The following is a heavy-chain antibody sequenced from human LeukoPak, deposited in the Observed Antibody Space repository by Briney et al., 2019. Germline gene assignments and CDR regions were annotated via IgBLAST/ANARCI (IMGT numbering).Heavy chain of an antibody. CDR1: GFTFSSYG. CDR3: ANGGYDFWSGVYYYYYYMDV. Sequence: GGSLRLSCAASGFTFSSYGMHWVRQPPGEGMEWVAVIWYDGSHKYYAHSGKGRFTISRDNSKNTLYLQMNRLRAEETAVYYCANGGYDFWSGVYYYYYYMDVWGKGTTVTVSS. D-gene: IGHD3-3*01. J-gene: IGHJ6*03. CDR2: IWYDGSHK. V-gene: IGHV3-33*06.